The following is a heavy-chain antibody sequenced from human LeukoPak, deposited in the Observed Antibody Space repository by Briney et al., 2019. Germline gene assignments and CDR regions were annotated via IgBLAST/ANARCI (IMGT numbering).Heavy chain of an antibody. Sequence: GGSLGLSCAASGFIYSNYYMSWVRQAPGKGLEWVANIKHDGSEEFYVDSVKGRFTISRGNAKNSLYLQMNNLRAEDTAVYYCARCRDGYQYFDYWGQGMLVTVSS. V-gene: IGHV3-7*01. D-gene: IGHD5-24*01. CDR1: GFIYSNYY. J-gene: IGHJ4*02. CDR2: IKHDGSEE. CDR3: ARCRDGYQYFDY.